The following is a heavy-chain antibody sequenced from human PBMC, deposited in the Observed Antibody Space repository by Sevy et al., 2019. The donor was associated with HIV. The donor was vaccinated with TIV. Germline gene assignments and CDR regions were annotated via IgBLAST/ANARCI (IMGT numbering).Heavy chain of an antibody. Sequence: SENLSLTCAVYGGSFSGYYWSWIRQPPGKGLEWFGEINHSGSTNYNPSLKSRVTISVDTSKNQYSLRLSSVTAADTAVYYCARGRYSRLYYDDSSASDYGMDVWGQGTTVTVSS. V-gene: IGHV4-34*01. CDR2: INHSGST. CDR3: ARGRYSRLYYDDSSASDYGMDV. D-gene: IGHD3-22*01. J-gene: IGHJ6*02. CDR1: GGSFSGYY.